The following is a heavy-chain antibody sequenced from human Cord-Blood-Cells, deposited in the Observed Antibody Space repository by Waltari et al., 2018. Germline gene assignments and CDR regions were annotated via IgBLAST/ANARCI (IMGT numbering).Heavy chain of an antibody. V-gene: IGHV3-74*01. J-gene: IGHJ3*02. Sequence: EVQLVESGGGLVQPGGSLRLSCAASGFTFSSYWMHWVRQAPGKGLVWVSRINSEGSSTSYADSVKGRFTISRDNAKNTLYLQMNSLRAEDTAVYYCARLVVVPAAITFDAFDIWGQGTMVTVSS. D-gene: IGHD2-2*02. CDR2: INSEGSST. CDR1: GFTFSSYW. CDR3: ARLVVVPAAITFDAFDI.